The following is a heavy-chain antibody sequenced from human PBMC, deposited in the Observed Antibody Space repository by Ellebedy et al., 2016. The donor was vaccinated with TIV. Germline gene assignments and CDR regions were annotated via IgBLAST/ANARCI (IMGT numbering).Heavy chain of an antibody. CDR1: GFTFSSHT. CDR2: ISGSSGHI. CDR3: ARDGMSRDGYNREFDY. J-gene: IGHJ4*01. Sequence: GESLKISCGASGFTFSSHTMHWVRQAPGKELEWVSAISGSSGHIYYADSMKGRFTISRDNAKNSVYLQMNSLRAEDTGVYYCARDGMSRDGYNREFDYWGQGALVTVSS. D-gene: IGHD5-24*01. V-gene: IGHV3-21*01.